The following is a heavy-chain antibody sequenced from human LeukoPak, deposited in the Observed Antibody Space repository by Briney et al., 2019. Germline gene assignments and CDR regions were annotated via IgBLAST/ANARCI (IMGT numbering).Heavy chain of an antibody. CDR2: MSYDGTNK. J-gene: IGHJ4*02. Sequence: GGSLRLSCAASGFTFSSYGMHWVRQAPGKGLEWVAVMSYDGTNKFYADSVKGRFTNSRDNSKNTLYLQMNSLRVEDTAVYYCAKDSGWKWEDPGKGVDYWGQGTLVTVSS. D-gene: IGHD1-26*01. CDR3: AKDSGWKWEDPGKGVDY. V-gene: IGHV3-30*18. CDR1: GFTFSSYG.